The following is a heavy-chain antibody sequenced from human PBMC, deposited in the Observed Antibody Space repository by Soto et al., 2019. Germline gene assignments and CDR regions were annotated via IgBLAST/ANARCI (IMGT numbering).Heavy chain of an antibody. D-gene: IGHD3-3*01. Sequence: ASVKVSCKASGYTFTSYAMHWVRQAPGQRLEWMGWINAGNGNTKYSQKFQGRVTITRDTSASTAYMELSSLRSEDTAVYYCAREITIFGVVITYAFDIWGQGTMVTVSS. V-gene: IGHV1-3*01. CDR3: AREITIFGVVITYAFDI. CDR2: INAGNGNT. J-gene: IGHJ3*02. CDR1: GYTFTSYA.